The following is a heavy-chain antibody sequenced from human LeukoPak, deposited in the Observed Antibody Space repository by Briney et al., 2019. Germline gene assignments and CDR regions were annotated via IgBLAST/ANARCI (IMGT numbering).Heavy chain of an antibody. J-gene: IGHJ6*04. CDR2: ISSSGSTI. Sequence: GGSLRLSCAASGFTFSSYEMNWVRQAPGKGLEWVSYISSSGSTIYYADSVKGRFTISRDNAKNSLYLQMNSLRAEDTAVYYCAELGITTIGGVWGKGTTVTVSS. D-gene: IGHD3-10*02. CDR3: AELGITTIGGV. V-gene: IGHV3-48*03. CDR1: GFTFSSYE.